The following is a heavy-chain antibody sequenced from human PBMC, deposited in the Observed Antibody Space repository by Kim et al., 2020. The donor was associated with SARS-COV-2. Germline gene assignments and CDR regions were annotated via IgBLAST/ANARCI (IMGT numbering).Heavy chain of an antibody. Sequence: ASVKVSCKASGYLFSMYDINWVRQASGQGLEWLGWLTPSTGNTGNAQKFQGRVTMTRDISRRTAYMELSNLRSEDTAVYYCARTTSGWPNWFDSWGQGTL. CDR2: LTPSTGNT. D-gene: IGHD6-19*01. CDR1: GYLFSMYD. CDR3: ARTTSGWPNWFDS. V-gene: IGHV1-8*01. J-gene: IGHJ5*01.